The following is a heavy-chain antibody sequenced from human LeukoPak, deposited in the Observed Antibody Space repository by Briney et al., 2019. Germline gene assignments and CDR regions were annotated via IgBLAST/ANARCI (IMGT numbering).Heavy chain of an antibody. D-gene: IGHD6-19*01. V-gene: IGHV4-59*08. Sequence: SETLSLTCTVSGGSISSYYWSWIRQPPGKGLEWIGYIYYSGSTNYNPSLKSRVTISVDTSKNQFSLKLSSVTAADTAVYYCARHSRRAVAGTVDYWGQGALVAVSS. CDR3: ARHSRRAVAGTVDY. CDR1: GGSISSYY. J-gene: IGHJ4*02. CDR2: IYYSGST.